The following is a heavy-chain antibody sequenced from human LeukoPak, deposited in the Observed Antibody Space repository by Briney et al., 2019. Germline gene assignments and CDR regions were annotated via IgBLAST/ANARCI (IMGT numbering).Heavy chain of an antibody. CDR1: GFTFSSYW. J-gene: IGHJ4*02. Sequence: TGGSLRLSCAASGFTFSSYWMHWVRQVPGKGLVWASRINSDGYSISYAESVKGRFTISRDNAKNTVYLQMGSLRDEDTAVYYCARGRHSVEDWGQGTLVTVSS. D-gene: IGHD3-3*01. V-gene: IGHV3-74*01. CDR3: ARGRHSVED. CDR2: INSDGYSI.